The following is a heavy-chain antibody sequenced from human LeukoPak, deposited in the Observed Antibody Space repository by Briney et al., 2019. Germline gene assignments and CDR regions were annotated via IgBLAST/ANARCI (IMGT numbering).Heavy chain of an antibody. CDR1: GFTVRSKY. D-gene: IGHD3-3*01. CDR2: LYSGGST. J-gene: IGHJ6*03. Sequence: GGSLRLSCAASGFTVRSKYMSWVRQAPGKGLEWVSVLYSGGSTYYTDSVKGRFTISRDSAKNSLYLQMNSLRAEDTAVYYCARDFRGTYDFWSGYYYYYYMDVWGKGTTVTVSS. V-gene: IGHV3-66*01. CDR3: ARDFRGTYDFWSGYYYYYYMDV.